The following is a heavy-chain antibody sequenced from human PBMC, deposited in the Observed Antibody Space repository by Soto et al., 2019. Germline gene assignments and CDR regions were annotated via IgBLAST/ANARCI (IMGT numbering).Heavy chain of an antibody. CDR2: IIPIFGTA. CDR1: GGTFSSYA. Sequence: QVQLVQSGAEVKKPGSSVKISCKASGGTFSSYAISWVRHAPGQKLEWMGGIIPIFGTANYAQEFQGRFTITADELTRTAYMELSSVRSEDTAVYYCARDPMANNFASIFDYWGQGTLVTVST. CDR3: ARDPMANNFASIFDY. V-gene: IGHV1-69*01. D-gene: IGHD5-12*01. J-gene: IGHJ4*02.